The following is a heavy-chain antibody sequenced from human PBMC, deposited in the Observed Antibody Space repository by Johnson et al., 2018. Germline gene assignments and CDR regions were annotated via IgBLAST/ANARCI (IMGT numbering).Heavy chain of an antibody. Sequence: VQLVQSGGAVVHPGGSLRLSCTASDSTFDEYMMHWVRQAPGKALEWVSLISWDGISMFYSDSVRGRFVISRDNRKNSLYLQMNSLTTEDTAFYSCAKDADGSGYFDRWGQGALVTVSS. CDR1: DSTFDEYM. D-gene: IGHD1-1*01. CDR3: AKDADGSGYFDR. V-gene: IGHV3-43*01. J-gene: IGHJ4*02. CDR2: ISWDGISM.